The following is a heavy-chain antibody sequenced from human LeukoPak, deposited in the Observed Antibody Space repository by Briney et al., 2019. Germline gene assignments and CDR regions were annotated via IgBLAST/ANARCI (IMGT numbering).Heavy chain of an antibody. CDR1: GYSFTTYW. CDR2: IYPGDSDI. CDR3: ARSGVVTFYQYMDV. D-gene: IGHD3-3*01. Sequence: GESLKISWKGSGYSFTTYWIGCVRQMPRKCLEWMGIIYPGDSDIRYSPSCRGQVNISAAKSISTAYLQWSSLKASDTAMYYCARSGVVTFYQYMDVWGTGTTVTVSS. V-gene: IGHV5-51*01. J-gene: IGHJ6*03.